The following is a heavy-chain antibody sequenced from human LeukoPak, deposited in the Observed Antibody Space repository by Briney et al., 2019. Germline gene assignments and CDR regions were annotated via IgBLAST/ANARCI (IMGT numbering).Heavy chain of an antibody. D-gene: IGHD3-22*01. CDR3: ARGAHYHDSSEGYDY. V-gene: IGHV1-2*02. CDR1: GYTFTGFY. J-gene: IGHJ4*02. CDR2: INPNGGGT. Sequence: ASVKVSCKASGYTFTGFYIHWVRQAPGQGPEWMGWINPNGGGTNYAQKFQGRVTMTRDTTISTAYMELSRLRSDDTAIYYCARGAHYHDSSEGYDYWGQGTLVTVSS.